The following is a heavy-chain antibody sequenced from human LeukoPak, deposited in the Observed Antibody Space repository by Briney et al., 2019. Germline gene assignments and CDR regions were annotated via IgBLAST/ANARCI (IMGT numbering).Heavy chain of an antibody. D-gene: IGHD3-22*01. CDR1: GFIFSSYS. CDR3: ARVGAPYYDSSGSKTSYYYYYYYMDV. J-gene: IGHJ6*03. V-gene: IGHV3-20*04. CDR2: INWNGGST. Sequence: GGSLRLSCAASGFIFSSYSMSWVRQAPGKGLEWVSGINWNGGSTGYADSVKGRFTISRDNAKNSLYLQMNSLRAEDTALYYCARVGAPYYDSSGSKTSYYYYYYYMDVWGKGTTVTVSS.